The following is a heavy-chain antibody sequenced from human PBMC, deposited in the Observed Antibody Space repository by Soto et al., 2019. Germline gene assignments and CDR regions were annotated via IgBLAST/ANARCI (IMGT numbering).Heavy chain of an antibody. Sequence: GGSLRLSCAASGFTFSSYDMHWVRQATGKGLEWVSAIGTAGDTYYPGSVKGRFTISRENAKNSLYLQMNSLRAEDTAVYYCAADHGDLYYFDYWGQGTLVTVS. D-gene: IGHD4-17*01. CDR2: IGTAGDT. CDR3: AADHGDLYYFDY. J-gene: IGHJ4*02. CDR1: GFTFSSYD. V-gene: IGHV3-13*01.